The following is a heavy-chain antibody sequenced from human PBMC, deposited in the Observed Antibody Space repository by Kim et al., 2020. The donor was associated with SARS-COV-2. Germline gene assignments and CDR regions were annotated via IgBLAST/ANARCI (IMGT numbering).Heavy chain of an antibody. Sequence: GGSLRLSCAASGFTFSSYSMNWVRQAPGKGLEWVSYISSSSSTIYYADSVKGRFTISRDNAKNSLYLQMNSLRAEDTAVYYCARLGSSPFDYWGQGTLVTVSS. V-gene: IGHV3-48*01. CDR1: GFTFSSYS. D-gene: IGHD6-6*01. CDR2: ISSSSSTI. CDR3: ARLGSSPFDY. J-gene: IGHJ4*02.